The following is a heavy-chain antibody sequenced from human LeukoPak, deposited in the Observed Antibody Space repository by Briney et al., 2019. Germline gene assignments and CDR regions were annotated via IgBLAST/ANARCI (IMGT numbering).Heavy chain of an antibody. D-gene: IGHD6-13*01. CDR3: ARDQGAAAAFYDH. J-gene: IGHJ4*02. CDR1: GFTLSSYG. V-gene: IGHV3-33*01. Sequence: GRSLRLSCAASGFTLSSYGMHWVRQAPGKGLEWVAVIWYDGSNKYYADSVKGRFTISRDNSKNTVYLQMNSLRAEDTAVYYCARDQGAAAAFYDHWGQGTLVTVSS. CDR2: IWYDGSNK.